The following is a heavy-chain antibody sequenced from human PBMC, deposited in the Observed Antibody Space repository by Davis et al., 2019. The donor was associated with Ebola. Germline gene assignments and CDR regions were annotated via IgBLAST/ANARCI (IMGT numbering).Heavy chain of an antibody. J-gene: IGHJ6*02. CDR2: ISGSGGST. Sequence: GESLKISCAASGFTFSSYAMHWVRQAPGKGLEWVSAISGSGGSTYYADSVKGRFTISRDNSKNTLYLQMNSLRAEDTAVYYCASISRYYYYGMDVWGQGTTVTVSS. D-gene: IGHD2-21*01. CDR3: ASISRYYYYGMDV. CDR1: GFTFSSYA. V-gene: IGHV3-23*01.